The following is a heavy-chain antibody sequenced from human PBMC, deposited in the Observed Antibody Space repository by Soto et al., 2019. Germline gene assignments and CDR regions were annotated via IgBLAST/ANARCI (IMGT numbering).Heavy chain of an antibody. V-gene: IGHV1-18*01. CDR2: ISAYNGNT. CDR1: GYTFTSYG. J-gene: IGHJ3*02. CDR3: VMPGYYDSSGYKRGNAFDI. D-gene: IGHD3-22*01. Sequence: ASVKVSCKASGYTFTSYGIIWVRQAPGQGLERMGWISAYNGNTNYAQKLQGRVTMTTDTSTSTAYMELRSLRSDDTAVYYCVMPGYYDSSGYKRGNAFDIWGQGTMVTVXS.